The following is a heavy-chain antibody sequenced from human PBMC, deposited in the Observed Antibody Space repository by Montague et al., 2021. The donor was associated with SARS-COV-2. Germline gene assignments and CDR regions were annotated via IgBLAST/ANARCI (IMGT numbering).Heavy chain of an antibody. CDR3: ARGGGYCSGGSCYYWFDP. CDR2: IYNSGTT. J-gene: IGHJ5*02. CDR1: GDSISSYY. V-gene: IGHV4-59*01. Sequence: SETLSLTCTVSGDSISSYYWNWIRQPPGKGLERIGYIYNSGTTNYNPSVKSRVTISVDTSKNKFSLKLNSVTAADTAVYYCARGGGYCSGGSCYYWFDPWGQGTLVTVSS. D-gene: IGHD2-15*01.